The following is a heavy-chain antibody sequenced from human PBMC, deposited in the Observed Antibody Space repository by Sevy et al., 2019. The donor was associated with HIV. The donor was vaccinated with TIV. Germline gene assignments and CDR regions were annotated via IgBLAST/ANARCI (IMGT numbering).Heavy chain of an antibody. D-gene: IGHD6-19*01. CDR1: GFTFSNYA. Sequence: GGSLRLSCAASGFTFSNYAMNWVRQAPGKGLEWVSGISGSGGSTFYADSVKGRFTISRDNSKNTLYLQMNSLRAEDTAVYYCAKRPVAGPEFYFDYWGQGTLVTVSS. J-gene: IGHJ4*02. CDR2: ISGSGGST. CDR3: AKRPVAGPEFYFDY. V-gene: IGHV3-23*01.